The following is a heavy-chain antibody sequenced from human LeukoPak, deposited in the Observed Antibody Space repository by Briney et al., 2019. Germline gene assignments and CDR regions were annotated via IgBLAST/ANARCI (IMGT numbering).Heavy chain of an antibody. CDR2: IYYSGST. D-gene: IGHD6-19*01. J-gene: IGHJ4*02. Sequence: PSETLSLTCTVSGGSISTYYWSWIRQPPGKGLEWIGYIYYSGSTNYNPSLKSRVTISIDTSKNQFSLNLSSVTAADTAVYYCARSERYSSGWYFYFDYWGQGTLVTVSS. V-gene: IGHV4-59*01. CDR1: GGSISTYY. CDR3: ARSERYSSGWYFYFDY.